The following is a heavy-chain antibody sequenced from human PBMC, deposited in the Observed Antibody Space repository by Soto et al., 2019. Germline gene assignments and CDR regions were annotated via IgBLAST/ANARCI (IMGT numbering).Heavy chain of an antibody. D-gene: IGHD6-13*01. J-gene: IGHJ5*02. CDR1: GGSISSGGYY. CDR2: IYYSGST. CDR3: ARDVVGGAADSWFDP. Sequence: QVQLQESGPGLVKPSQTLSLTCTVSGGSISSGGYYWSWIRQHPGKGLEWIGYIYYSGSTYYNPSLESRVNISVDTSKNQFSVKLSCVTAADTAVYYCARDVVGGAADSWFDPWGQGTLVTVSS. V-gene: IGHV4-31*03.